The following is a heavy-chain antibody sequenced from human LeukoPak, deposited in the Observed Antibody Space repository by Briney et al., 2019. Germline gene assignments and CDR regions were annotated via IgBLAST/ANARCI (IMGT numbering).Heavy chain of an antibody. V-gene: IGHV1-69*13. CDR3: ATAPYSGSYHSPFDY. CDR2: IIPIFGTA. Sequence: SVKVSCKASGGTFSSYAISWVRQAPGQGLEWMGGIIPIFGTANYAQKFQGRVTITADESTSTAYMELSSLRSEDTAVCYCATAPYSGSYHSPFDYWGQGTLVTVSS. CDR1: GGTFSSYA. D-gene: IGHD1-26*01. J-gene: IGHJ4*02.